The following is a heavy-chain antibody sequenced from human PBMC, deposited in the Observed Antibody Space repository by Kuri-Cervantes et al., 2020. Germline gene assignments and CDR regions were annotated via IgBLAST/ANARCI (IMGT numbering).Heavy chain of an antibody. CDR2: IRYDGRNQ. V-gene: IGHV3-30*02. Sequence: GGSLRLSCAASGFTFDDYAMHWVRQAPGKGLEWAAFIRYDGRNQYYADSVKGRFTVSRDNSKNTLYLQMNNLRAEDTAVYYCAKVPQGVPAAMPPYFGYWGQGTLVTVSS. J-gene: IGHJ4*02. D-gene: IGHD2-2*01. CDR3: AKVPQGVPAAMPPYFGY. CDR1: GFTFDDYA.